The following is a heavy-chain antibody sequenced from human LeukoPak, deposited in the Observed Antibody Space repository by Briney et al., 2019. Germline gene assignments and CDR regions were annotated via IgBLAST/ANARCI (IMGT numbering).Heavy chain of an antibody. D-gene: IGHD3-22*01. CDR2: ISSSGSTI. CDR3: AREPPYYYDSSVNYWDY. Sequence: PGGSLRLSCAASGFTFSDYYMSWIRQAPGKGLEWVSYISSSGSTIYYADSVKGRFTISRDNAKNSLYLQMNSLRAEDTAVYYCAREPPYYYDSSVNYWDYWGQGTLVTVSS. J-gene: IGHJ4*02. V-gene: IGHV3-11*01. CDR1: GFTFSDYY.